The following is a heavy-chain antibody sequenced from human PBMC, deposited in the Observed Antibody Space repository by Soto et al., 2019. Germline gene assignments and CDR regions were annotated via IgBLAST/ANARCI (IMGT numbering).Heavy chain of an antibody. CDR3: TTMRSRAHTRRGHSSGWYRAFEEFAH. CDR2: FDPEDGEI. D-gene: IGHD6-19*01. J-gene: IGHJ4*02. V-gene: IGHV1-24*01. Sequence: QVHLEQSGAEVKKPGASVKVACKVSGYTLSESSMHWVRQAPGKGPEWMGGFDPEDGEIIFAQKFRGRVTMTEDSSTDPSYLAVSGLRSEDTAVYYCTTMRSRAHTRRGHSSGWYRAFEEFAHWGQGTLVTVSS. CDR1: GYTLSESS.